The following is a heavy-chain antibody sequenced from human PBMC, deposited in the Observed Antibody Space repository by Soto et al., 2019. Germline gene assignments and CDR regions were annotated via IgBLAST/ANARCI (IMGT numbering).Heavy chain of an antibody. Sequence: SETLSLTCTVSGGSISSSSYYWGWIRQPPGKGLEWIGSIYYSGSTYYNPSLKSRVTISVDTSKNQFSLKLSSVTAADTAVYYCASITIFGVVTAETYYFDYWGQGTLVTVSS. CDR3: ASITIFGVVTAETYYFDY. CDR2: IYYSGST. D-gene: IGHD3-3*01. V-gene: IGHV4-39*01. CDR1: GGSISSSSYY. J-gene: IGHJ4*02.